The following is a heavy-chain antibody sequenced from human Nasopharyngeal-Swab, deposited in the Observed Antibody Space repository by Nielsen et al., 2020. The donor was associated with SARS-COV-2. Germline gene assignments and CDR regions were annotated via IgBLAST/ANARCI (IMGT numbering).Heavy chain of an antibody. V-gene: IGHV3-21*04. CDR3: VRDSNYYSMDV. CDR2: IVSSSSSI. Sequence: GESLKISCAASGFTFSRYDMNWVRQAPGKGLEWVASIVSSSSSIFYADSVKGRFTISRDNAKKSLFLEMNNLRIEDTALYYCVRDSNYYSMDVWGQGTTVTVSS. CDR1: GFTFSRYD. D-gene: IGHD3-22*01. J-gene: IGHJ6*02.